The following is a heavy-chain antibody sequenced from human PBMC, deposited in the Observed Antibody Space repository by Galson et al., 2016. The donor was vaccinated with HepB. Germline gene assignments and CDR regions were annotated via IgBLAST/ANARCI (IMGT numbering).Heavy chain of an antibody. CDR1: GFTSYG. Sequence: SLRLSCAVSGFTSYGIHWVRQTPGKRVEWVSLISYDGTYKYYTDSVKGRFTISRDNSKNTVYLQMNSPRPEDTAVYYCAKEGPGAGTWLYWYFDLWGRGTLVTVSS. CDR2: ISYDGTYK. D-gene: IGHD6-19*01. V-gene: IGHV3-30*18. J-gene: IGHJ2*01. CDR3: AKEGPGAGTWLYWYFDL.